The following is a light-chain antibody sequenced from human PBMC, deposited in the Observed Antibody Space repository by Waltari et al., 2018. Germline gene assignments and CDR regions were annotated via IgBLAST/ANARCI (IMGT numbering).Light chain of an antibody. Sequence: DIVMTQTPLSLPITPGEPASVSCRSSQSLVHSNGNTYLQWYLQKPGQSPQLLIYGGSKGASGVPDRFSGSGSDTHFTLTISKVEADDVGIYYCLQSLAFPRTFGQGTKVEIK. CDR1: QSLVHSNGNTY. CDR2: GGS. V-gene: IGKV2-40*01. CDR3: LQSLAFPRT. J-gene: IGKJ1*01.